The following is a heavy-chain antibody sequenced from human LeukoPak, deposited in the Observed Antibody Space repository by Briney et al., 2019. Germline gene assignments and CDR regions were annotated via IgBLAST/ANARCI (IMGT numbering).Heavy chain of an antibody. V-gene: IGHV4-34*01. CDR3: ARVGSLSRGRNWVDP. J-gene: IGHJ5*02. Sequence: SSETLSLTCAVYGGSFSGYYWSWIRQPPGKGLEWIGEINHSGSTNYNPSLKSRVTISVDTSKNQFSLKLSSVTAADTAVYYCARVGSLSRGRNWVDPWGQGTLVIVS. CDR1: GGSFSGYY. CDR2: INHSGST. D-gene: IGHD2-15*01.